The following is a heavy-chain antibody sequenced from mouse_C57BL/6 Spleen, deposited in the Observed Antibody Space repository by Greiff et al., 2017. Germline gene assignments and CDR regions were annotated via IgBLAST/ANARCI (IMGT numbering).Heavy chain of an antibody. J-gene: IGHJ4*01. V-gene: IGHV5-17*01. CDR3: ATPAMDY. CDR2: ISSGSSTI. Sequence: DVKLVESGGGLVKPGGSLKLSCAASGFTFSDYGMHWVRQAPAKGLEWVAYISSGSSTIYYADTVKGRFTFSRDNAKNTLFLQMTSLRSEDTAMYYYATPAMDYWGQGTSVTVSS. CDR1: GFTFSDYG.